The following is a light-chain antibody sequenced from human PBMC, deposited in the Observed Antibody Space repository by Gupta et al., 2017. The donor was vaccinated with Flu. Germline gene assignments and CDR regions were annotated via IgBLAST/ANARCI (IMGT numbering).Light chain of an antibody. Sequence: QSVLPQPPSLSGAPGQRVTISCTGSSSNFGADYEVHWYQQRPGTTPKLLIYDNNNRPAVVPDRFSSSKSGTAASLAITGLQAEDEASYYSQSYDTGLRCSVFGGGTKLTVL. CDR3: QSYDTGLRCSV. V-gene: IGLV1-40*01. CDR2: DNN. CDR1: SSNFGADYE. J-gene: IGLJ3*02.